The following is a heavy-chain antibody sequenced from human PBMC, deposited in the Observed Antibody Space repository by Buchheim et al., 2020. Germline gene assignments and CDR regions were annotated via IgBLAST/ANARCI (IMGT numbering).Heavy chain of an antibody. V-gene: IGHV3-72*01. Sequence: EVQLVQSGGGLVQPGGSLRLSCAASAFTFSDHHVDWVRQAPGKGLEWVGRTRRKVDRYTTEYVASVKGRFTIPRDDSKNSLYLQMNSLKTEDTAVYYCARVGIMTTYYDYWGQGTL. D-gene: IGHD3-16*01. CDR2: TRRKVDRYTT. CDR3: ARVGIMTTYYDY. CDR1: AFTFSDHH. J-gene: IGHJ4*02.